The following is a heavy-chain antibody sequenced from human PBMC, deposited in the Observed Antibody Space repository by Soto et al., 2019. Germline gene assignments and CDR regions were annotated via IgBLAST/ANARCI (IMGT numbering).Heavy chain of an antibody. CDR3: ARSLTKGVMKDV. V-gene: IGHV4-30-2*01. Sequence: SETLSLTWSGSGGSISRGGYSWSWIRQPPGKGLEWIGYIYHSGSTYYNPSLKSRVTISVDRSKNQFSLKLSSVTAADTAVYYCARSLTKGVMKDVWGQGTTVTVSS. J-gene: IGHJ6*02. CDR1: GGSISRGGYS. CDR2: IYHSGST. D-gene: IGHD2-8*01.